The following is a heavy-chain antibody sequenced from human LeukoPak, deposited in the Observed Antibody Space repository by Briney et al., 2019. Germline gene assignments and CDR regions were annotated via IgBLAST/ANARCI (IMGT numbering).Heavy chain of an antibody. D-gene: IGHD2-15*01. CDR3: ARKGGHFDY. CDR1: GGSISYYY. V-gene: IGHV4-59*01. J-gene: IGHJ4*02. Sequence: SETPSLTCTVSGGSISYYYWSWIWQCPGEGLEWIGYIYYNGSTSYNPSLKSRVTISVDMSKNQFSLKVTSVTAADTAIYYCARKGGHFDYWGQGTLVTVSS. CDR2: IYYNGST.